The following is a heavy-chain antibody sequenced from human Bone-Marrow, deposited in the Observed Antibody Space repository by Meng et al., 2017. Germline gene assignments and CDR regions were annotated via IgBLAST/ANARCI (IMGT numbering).Heavy chain of an antibody. V-gene: IGHV3-43D*03. CDR3: ANRYFDL. CDR1: GFTFDDYA. J-gene: IGHJ2*01. Sequence: EGRLVDAGGVVVQPGGSLRLSCAASGFTFDDYAMHWVRQAPGKGLEWVSLISWDGGSTYYADSVKGRFTISRDNSKNSLYLQMNSLRAEDTALYYCANRYFDLWGRGTLVTVSS. CDR2: ISWDGGST.